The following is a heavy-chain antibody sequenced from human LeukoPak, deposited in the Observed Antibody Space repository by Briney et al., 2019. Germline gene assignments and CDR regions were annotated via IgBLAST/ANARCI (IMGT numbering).Heavy chain of an antibody. CDR1: GFTFSSYG. Sequence: GGSLRLSCAASGFTFSSYGMHWVRQAPGKGLEWVAVIWYDGSNKYYADSVKGRFTISRDNSKNTLYLQMNSLRAEDTAVYYCAAYSSGWRWAPFDYWGQGTLVTVSS. V-gene: IGHV3-33*01. D-gene: IGHD6-25*01. J-gene: IGHJ4*02. CDR2: IWYDGSNK. CDR3: AAYSSGWRWAPFDY.